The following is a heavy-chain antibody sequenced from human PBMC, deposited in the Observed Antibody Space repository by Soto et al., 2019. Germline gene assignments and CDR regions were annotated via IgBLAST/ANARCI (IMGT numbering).Heavy chain of an antibody. D-gene: IGHD3-10*01. CDR1: GFTFSSYA. V-gene: IGHV3-23*01. J-gene: IGHJ6*03. CDR2: VSGFGDSA. Sequence: GGTLRLSCATSGFTFSSYALCWVRQPPGKGLEWVSIVSGFGDSAYYADSVKGRFTITRDNSKNTVYLQMNSLRAEDTAVDCSAKRFFMDVWGKGTTVTVSS. CDR3: AKRFFMDV.